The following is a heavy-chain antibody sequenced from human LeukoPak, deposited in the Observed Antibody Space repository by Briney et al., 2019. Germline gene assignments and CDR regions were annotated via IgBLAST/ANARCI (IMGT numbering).Heavy chain of an antibody. CDR3: AREWQYQFDY. CDR1: GGSINTNYY. D-gene: IGHD4-11*01. Sequence: SETLSLTCTVSGGSINTNYYWAWIRQPPGEGLEWIGSVYHNGIPYYTPSLKSRVSISVDTSKNQFSLKVTSVTAADTAVYYCAREWQYQFDYWGQGSLATVSS. CDR2: VYHNGIP. J-gene: IGHJ4*02. V-gene: IGHV4-39*07.